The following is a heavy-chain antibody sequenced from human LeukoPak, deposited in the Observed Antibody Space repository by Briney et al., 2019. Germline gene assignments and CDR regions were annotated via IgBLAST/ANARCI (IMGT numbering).Heavy chain of an antibody. CDR2: ISFHGTDS. D-gene: IGHD1-26*01. CDR1: GFTFISYA. Sequence: GGSLRLSCAASGFTFISYAIHWVRQAPGKGLEWVAVISFHGTDSFYADSVKGRFTISRDNAKNSLYLQMNSLRAEDTAVYYCARDHIVGATLLDYWGQGTLVTVSS. V-gene: IGHV3-30*04. J-gene: IGHJ4*02. CDR3: ARDHIVGATLLDY.